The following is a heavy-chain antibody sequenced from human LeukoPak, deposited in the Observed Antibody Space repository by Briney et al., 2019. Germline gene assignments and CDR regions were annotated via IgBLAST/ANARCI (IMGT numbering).Heavy chain of an antibody. J-gene: IGHJ3*02. CDR1: GYTFTGYY. D-gene: IGHD2-21*02. V-gene: IGHV1-69*13. Sequence: SVKVSCKASGYTFTGYYMHWVRQAPGQGLEWMGGIIPIFGTANYAQKFQGRVTITADESTSTAYMELSSLRSEDTAVYYCASNEVVTVIQGAFDIWGQGTMVTVSS. CDR3: ASNEVVTVIQGAFDI. CDR2: IIPIFGTA.